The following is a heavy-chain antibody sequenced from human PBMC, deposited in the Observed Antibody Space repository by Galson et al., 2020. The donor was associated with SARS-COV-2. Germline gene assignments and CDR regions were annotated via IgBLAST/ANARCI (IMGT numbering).Heavy chain of an antibody. Sequence: MHWVRQAPGKGLEWVAVISYDGSNKYYADSVKGRFTISRDNSKNTLYLQMNSLRAEDTAVYYCARGVPDSSSWSGDAFDIWGQGTMVTVS. CDR2: ISYDGSNK. V-gene: IGHV3-30*01. CDR3: ARGVPDSSSWSGDAFDI. J-gene: IGHJ3*02. D-gene: IGHD6-13*01.